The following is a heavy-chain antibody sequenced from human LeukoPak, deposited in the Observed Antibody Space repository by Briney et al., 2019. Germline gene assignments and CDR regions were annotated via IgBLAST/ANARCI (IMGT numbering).Heavy chain of an antibody. CDR3: ARDIAAAGLPNY. V-gene: IGHV1-2*02. J-gene: IGHJ4*02. CDR2: INPNSGGT. CDR1: GYTFTSHG. Sequence: ASVKVSCKASGYTFTSHGFSWVRQAPGQGLEWMGWINPNSGGTNFAQKFQGRVTMTRDTSISTAYMELSTLRSDDTAVYYCARDIAAAGLPNYWGQGTLVTVSS. D-gene: IGHD6-13*01.